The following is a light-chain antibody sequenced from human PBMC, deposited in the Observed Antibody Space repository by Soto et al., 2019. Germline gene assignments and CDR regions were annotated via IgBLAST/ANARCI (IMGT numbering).Light chain of an antibody. V-gene: IGKV1-5*01. J-gene: IGKJ1*01. CDR1: QSIGSW. CDR2: DAS. Sequence: DIQMTQSPSTLSASVGDRVTITCRASQSIGSWLAWYQQKVGGAPNLLIYDASCLESGVPSRFSGSGSGTEFTLTISSLQPDDFANYYCQQYNSYSTFGQGTKVEIK. CDR3: QQYNSYST.